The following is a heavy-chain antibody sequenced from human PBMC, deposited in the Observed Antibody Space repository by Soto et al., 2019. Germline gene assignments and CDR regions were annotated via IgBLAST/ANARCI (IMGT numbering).Heavy chain of an antibody. CDR1: GGTFSSFINYP. D-gene: IGHD3-3*01. J-gene: IGHJ4*02. V-gene: IGHV1-69*06. CDR2: IVPNVGTV. CDR3: ARRDTSGFLRYFDN. Sequence: SVKVSCKSSGGTFSSFINYPINWVRQAPGQGLEWMGGIVPNVGTVNYAQKFRGKVTITADKSTGTAYMELSSLRSEDTALYYCARRDTSGFLRYFDNWGQGTQVTV.